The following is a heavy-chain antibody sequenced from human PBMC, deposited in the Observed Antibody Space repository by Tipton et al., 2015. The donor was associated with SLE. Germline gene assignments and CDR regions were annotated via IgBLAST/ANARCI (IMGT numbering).Heavy chain of an antibody. CDR3: ARDPIAVAYFDY. CDR1: GGSISSYY. V-gene: IGHV4-59*01. Sequence: TLSLTCAVSGGSISSYYWSWIRQPPGKGLEWIGYIYTSGSTNYNPSLKSRVTMSVDTSKNQFSLKLSSVTAADTAVYYCARDPIAVAYFDYWGQGTLVTVSS. CDR2: IYTSGST. D-gene: IGHD6-19*01. J-gene: IGHJ4*02.